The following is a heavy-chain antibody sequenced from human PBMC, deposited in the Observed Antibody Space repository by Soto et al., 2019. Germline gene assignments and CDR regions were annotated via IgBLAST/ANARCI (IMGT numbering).Heavy chain of an antibody. V-gene: IGHV4-30-2*02. Sequence: SETLSLTCAVSGGSISSGGYSWSWIRQPPGKGLEWIGYIYHSGSTYYNPSLKSRVTISVDTSKNQFSLKLSSVTAADTAVYYCARGRDRITIFGVVTGVFHFDYWGQGTLVTVSS. J-gene: IGHJ4*02. CDR2: IYHSGST. D-gene: IGHD3-3*01. CDR3: ARGRDRITIFGVVTGVFHFDY. CDR1: GGSISSGGYS.